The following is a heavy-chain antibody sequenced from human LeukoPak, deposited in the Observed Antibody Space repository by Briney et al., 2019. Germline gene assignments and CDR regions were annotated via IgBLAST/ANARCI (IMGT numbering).Heavy chain of an antibody. Sequence: GGSLRLSCAASGFTFSSYAMSWVRQAPGKGLEWVSSMSGSGGNTYYADSVKGRFTISRDNSKNTLYMQMNSLRAEDTAVYYCAKLVTHFDYWGQGTLVTVSS. V-gene: IGHV3-23*01. CDR2: MSGSGGNT. CDR1: GFTFSSYA. J-gene: IGHJ4*02. D-gene: IGHD4-23*01. CDR3: AKLVTHFDY.